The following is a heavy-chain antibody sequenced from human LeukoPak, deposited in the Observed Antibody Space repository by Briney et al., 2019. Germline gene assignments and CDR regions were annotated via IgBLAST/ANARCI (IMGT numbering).Heavy chain of an antibody. CDR3: ARRTYYYGSGSYYKDY. Sequence: GGSLRLSCAASGFTFSSYWMSWVRQAPGKGLEWVANIKQDGSEKYYVDSVKGRFTISRDNAKSSLYLQMNSLRAEDTAVYYCARRTYYYGSGSYYKDYWGQGTLVTVSS. V-gene: IGHV3-7*01. D-gene: IGHD3-10*01. CDR1: GFTFSSYW. J-gene: IGHJ4*02. CDR2: IKQDGSEK.